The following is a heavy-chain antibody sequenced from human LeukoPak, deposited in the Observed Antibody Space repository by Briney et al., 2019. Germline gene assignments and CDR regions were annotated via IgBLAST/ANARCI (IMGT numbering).Heavy chain of an antibody. CDR1: GFTFSSYS. CDR3: ARDLTDYNYDYGDYFDY. J-gene: IGHJ4*02. V-gene: IGHV4-39*07. Sequence: GSLRLSCAASGFTFSSYSMNWVRQAPGKGLEWIGSIYYSGSTYYNPSLKSRVTISVDTSKNQFSLKLSSVTAADTAVYYCARDLTDYNYDYGDYFDYWGQGTLVTVSS. CDR2: IYYSGST. D-gene: IGHD4-17*01.